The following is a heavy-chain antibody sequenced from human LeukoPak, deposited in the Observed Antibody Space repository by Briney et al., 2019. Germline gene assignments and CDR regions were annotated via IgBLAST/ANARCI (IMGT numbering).Heavy chain of an antibody. CDR1: GYTFTGYY. D-gene: IGHD2-8*01. V-gene: IGHV1-2*04. J-gene: IGHJ4*02. CDR2: INPNSGGT. Sequence: ASVKVSCKASGYTFTGYYMYWVRQAPGQGLEWMGWINPNSGGTNYAQKFQGWVTMTRDTSISTAYMELSRLRSDDTAVYYCARDLMASDCTNGVCYIYWGQGTLVTVSS. CDR3: ARDLMASDCTNGVCYIY.